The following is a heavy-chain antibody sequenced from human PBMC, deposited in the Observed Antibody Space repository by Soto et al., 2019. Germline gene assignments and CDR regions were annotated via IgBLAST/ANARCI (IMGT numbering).Heavy chain of an antibody. CDR2: ISSSSSTI. J-gene: IGHJ5*02. Sequence: EVQVVESGGGLVQPGGSLRLSCAASGFTFSSNSVTWVRQAPGKGLEWISYISSSSSTIYADSVKGRFTISRDNAKNSLYLQMNSLRDEDTAVYYCARVIWSGHLTSDLWGQGTLVTVSS. CDR3: ARVIWSGHLTSDL. CDR1: GFTFSSNS. V-gene: IGHV3-48*02. D-gene: IGHD3-3*01.